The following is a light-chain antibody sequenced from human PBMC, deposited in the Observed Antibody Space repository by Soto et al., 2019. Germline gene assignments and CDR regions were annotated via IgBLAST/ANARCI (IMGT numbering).Light chain of an antibody. CDR1: QSIVNY. V-gene: IGKV1-39*01. CDR3: QHSFS. CDR2: ATS. J-gene: IGKJ3*01. Sequence: DIQMTQSPSSLSASIGDRVTITCRTSQSIVNYLNWYQQKPGQAPKLLIYATSNLQSGVPSRFGGGGSATYFTLTISDLQPEDFATYYCQHSFSFGPGTKVDIK.